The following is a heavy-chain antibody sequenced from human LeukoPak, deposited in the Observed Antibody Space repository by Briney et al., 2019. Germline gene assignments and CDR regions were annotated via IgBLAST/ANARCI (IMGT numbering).Heavy chain of an antibody. Sequence: ASVKVSCKASGYTFTGYYMHWVRQAPGQGLEWMGWINPNSGGTNYAQKFQGRVTMTRDTSISTAYMELSRLRSDDTAVYYCARPRALLWFGENSFDYWGQETLVTVSS. CDR1: GYTFTGYY. CDR3: ARPRALLWFGENSFDY. V-gene: IGHV1-2*02. CDR2: INPNSGGT. J-gene: IGHJ4*02. D-gene: IGHD3-10*01.